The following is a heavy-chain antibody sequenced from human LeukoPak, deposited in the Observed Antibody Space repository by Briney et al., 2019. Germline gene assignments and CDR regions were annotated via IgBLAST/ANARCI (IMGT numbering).Heavy chain of an antibody. CDR3: AKDQRGDILTGSPFDY. CDR2: ISYDGNNN. V-gene: IGHV3-30*18. CDR1: AFTFSRYG. Sequence: GGSLRLSCAASAFTFSRYGMHWVRQAPGRGLEWVALISYDGNNNYYADSVRGRFTISRDNSKNTLYLQMNSLTAEGTAVYFCAKDQRGDILTGSPFDYWGQGTLVTVSS. J-gene: IGHJ4*02. D-gene: IGHD3-9*01.